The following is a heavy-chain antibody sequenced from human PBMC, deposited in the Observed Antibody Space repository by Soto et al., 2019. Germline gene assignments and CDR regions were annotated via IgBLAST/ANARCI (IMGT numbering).Heavy chain of an antibody. CDR3: ARGGGSTKVDY. CDR1: GGSITSSGYY. Sequence: QVQLQESGPGLVKPSQTLSLTCTVSGGSITSSGYYWSWIRQHPGEGLEWIGFTSNSGSTSYNPSLKRRVTISVGASSNPFSLNLKSGTAADTAVYYCARGGGSTKVDYWGQGTLVTVSP. V-gene: IGHV4-31*03. J-gene: IGHJ4*02. CDR2: TSNSGST. D-gene: IGHD2-2*01.